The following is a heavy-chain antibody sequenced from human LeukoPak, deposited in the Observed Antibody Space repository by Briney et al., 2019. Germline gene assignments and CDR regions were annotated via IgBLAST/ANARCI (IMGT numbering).Heavy chain of an antibody. CDR2: INAGNGNT. J-gene: IGHJ4*02. D-gene: IGHD4-17*01. Sequence: ASVKVSCKASGYTFTSYAMHWVRQAPGQRLEWMGWINAGNGNTKYSQKFQGRVTITRDTSASTAYMELSSLRSEDTAVYYCARSANGDYDFPLDYWGQGTLVTVSS. CDR1: GYTFTSYA. CDR3: ARSANGDYDFPLDY. V-gene: IGHV1-3*01.